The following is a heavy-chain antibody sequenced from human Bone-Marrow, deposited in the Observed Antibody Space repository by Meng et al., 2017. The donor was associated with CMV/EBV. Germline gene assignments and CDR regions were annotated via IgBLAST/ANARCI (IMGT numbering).Heavy chain of an antibody. CDR1: GGPFNGFY. CDR3: ARARMLAPFDI. CDR2: INHGGST. J-gene: IGHJ3*02. V-gene: IGHV4-34*01. D-gene: IGHD2/OR15-2a*01. Sequence: SETLSLTCAVYGGPFNGFYWSWIRQPPGKGLQWMGEINHGGSTNFNPSLKSRVTISLDTSKKQFSLNLRSVTAVDTAVYFCARARMLAPFDIWGQGTMVTVSS.